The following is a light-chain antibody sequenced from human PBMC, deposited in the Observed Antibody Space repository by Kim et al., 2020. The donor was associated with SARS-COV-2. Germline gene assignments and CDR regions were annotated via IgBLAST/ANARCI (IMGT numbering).Light chain of an antibody. V-gene: IGLV3-19*01. CDR1: SLRIYS. J-gene: IGLJ2*01. Sequence: VPLGQTVRTTCQGDSLRIYSATWSQQKPGQAPILVIYGKNNRPSGIPDRFSGSSSGNTASLTITGTQAGDEADYYCNSRDSNDNVVFGGGTKLTVL. CDR2: GKN. CDR3: NSRDSNDNVV.